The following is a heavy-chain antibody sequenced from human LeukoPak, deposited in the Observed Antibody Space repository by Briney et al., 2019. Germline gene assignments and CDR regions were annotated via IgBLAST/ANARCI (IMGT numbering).Heavy chain of an antibody. D-gene: IGHD2-15*01. V-gene: IGHV3-49*04. Sequence: GGSLRLSCTASGFTFGDYAMSWVRQAPGKGLEWVGFIRSKAYGGTTEYAASVKGRFTISRDDSKSIAYLQMNSLKTEDTAVYYCSVAATDCWGQGTLVTVSS. J-gene: IGHJ4*02. CDR2: IRSKAYGGTT. CDR3: SVAATDC. CDR1: GFTFGDYA.